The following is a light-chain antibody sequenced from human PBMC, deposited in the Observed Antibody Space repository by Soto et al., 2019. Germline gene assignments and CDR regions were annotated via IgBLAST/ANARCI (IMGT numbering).Light chain of an antibody. CDR2: EVS. CDR3: SSYTSSSSYV. Sequence: QSALTQPASVSGSPGQSITISCTGTSSDVGGYNYVSWYQQHPGKAPKLMIYEVSNRPSGVSNRFSGSKSGNTASLTISGLPAEDEADYYCSSYTSSSSYVFGHGTKVTVL. J-gene: IGLJ1*01. V-gene: IGLV2-14*01. CDR1: SSDVGGYNY.